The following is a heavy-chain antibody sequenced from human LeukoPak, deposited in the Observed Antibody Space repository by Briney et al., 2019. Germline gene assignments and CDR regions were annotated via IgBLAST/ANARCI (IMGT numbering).Heavy chain of an antibody. CDR1: GYSISSTYY. D-gene: IGHD1-1*01. J-gene: IGHJ4*02. CDR2: ISHSGNT. CDR3: ARVNAPVATFDY. V-gene: IGHV4-38-2*02. Sequence: SETLSLTCTVSGYSISSTYYGAWIRQPRGKGLEWIATISHSGNTYYTPSLESRLTISLDTSKKHFSLRLSSVTAADTAVYYCARVNAPVATFDYWGLGTLVAVSS.